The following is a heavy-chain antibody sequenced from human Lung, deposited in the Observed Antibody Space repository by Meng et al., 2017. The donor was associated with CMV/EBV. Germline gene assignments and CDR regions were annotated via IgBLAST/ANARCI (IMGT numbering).Heavy chain of an antibody. J-gene: IGHJ6*02. CDR1: GFTFSSYS. CDR2: ISSSSSYI. Sequence: GGSLRLSCAASGFTFSSYSMNWVRQAPGKGLEWVSSISSSSSYIYYADSVKGRFTISRDNAKNSLYLQMNSLRAEDTAVYYCARDSSSSYYYYGMDVWCQGTTVTVSS. D-gene: IGHD6-6*01. CDR3: ARDSSSSYYYYGMDV. V-gene: IGHV3-21*01.